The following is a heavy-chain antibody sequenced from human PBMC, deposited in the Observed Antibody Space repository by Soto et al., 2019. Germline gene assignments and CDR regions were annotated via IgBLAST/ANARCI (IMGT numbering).Heavy chain of an antibody. V-gene: IGHV1-46*01. CDR1: GYSFTSYY. Sequence: GASVKVSCKASGYSFTSYYMHWGRQAPGQGLEWMGIINPSGGSTSYAQKFQGRVTMTRDTSTSTVYMELSSLRSEDTAVYYCARDVNDCGYSGYGQKSYGMDVRGQRTTVTVSS. D-gene: IGHD5-12*01. CDR3: ARDVNDCGYSGYGQKSYGMDV. CDR2: INPSGGST. J-gene: IGHJ6*02.